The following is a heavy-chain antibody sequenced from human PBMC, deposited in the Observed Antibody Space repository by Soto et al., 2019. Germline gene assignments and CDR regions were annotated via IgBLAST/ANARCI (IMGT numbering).Heavy chain of an antibody. CDR3: ARVVVVPAAYNWFDP. CDR2: ISAYNGNT. V-gene: IGHV1-18*01. Sequence: GQGLEWMGWISAYNGNTNYAQKLQGRVTMTTDTSTSTAYMELRSLRSEDTAVYYCARVVVVPAAYNWFDPWGQGTLVSVSS. D-gene: IGHD2-2*01. J-gene: IGHJ5*02.